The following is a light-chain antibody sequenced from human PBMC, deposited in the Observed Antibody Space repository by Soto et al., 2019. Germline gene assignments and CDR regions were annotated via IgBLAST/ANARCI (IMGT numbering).Light chain of an antibody. CDR1: SSDVGSYNL. CDR3: TSYTTSNTPYV. V-gene: IGLV2-14*02. Sequence: QSVLTQPASVSGSPGQSITISCTGTSSDVGSYNLVSWYQQHPGKAPKLMIYEGSKRPSGVSHRFSGSKSGNSASLTISGLQAEDEADYYCTSYTTSNTPYVFGSGTKLTVL. J-gene: IGLJ1*01. CDR2: EGS.